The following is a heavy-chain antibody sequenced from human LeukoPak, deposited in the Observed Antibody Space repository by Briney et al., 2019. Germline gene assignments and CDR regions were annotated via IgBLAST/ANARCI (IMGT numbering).Heavy chain of an antibody. V-gene: IGHV3-53*01. D-gene: IGHD3-9*01. CDR1: GFTVSNNY. J-gene: IGHJ3*02. CDR3: VRSVLRYFDWLFPSDAFDI. Sequence: GGSLRLSCAVSGFTVSNNYMSWVRQAPGKGLEWVSVISGGGNTYDADSVKGRFTISRDNSRNTLYLQMNSLRAEDTAVYYCVRSVLRYFDWLFPSDAFDIWGQGTMVTVSS. CDR2: ISGGGNT.